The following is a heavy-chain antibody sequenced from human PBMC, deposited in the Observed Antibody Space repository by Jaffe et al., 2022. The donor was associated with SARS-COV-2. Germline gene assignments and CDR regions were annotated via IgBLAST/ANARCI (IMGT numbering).Heavy chain of an antibody. CDR3: WATRGMDV. CDR2: SKSRSDGGTT. D-gene: IGHD2-2*01. V-gene: IGHV3-15*01. Sequence: EVQLVESGGGLVKPGESLRLSCETSGFTFSKAWMTWVRQAPGKGLEWIGRSKSRSDGGTTDYAAPVKGRFTISRDDSKNTLYLQMTSLKTEDTAIYYCWATRGMDVWGQGTTVIVSS. CDR1: GFTFSKAW. J-gene: IGHJ6*02.